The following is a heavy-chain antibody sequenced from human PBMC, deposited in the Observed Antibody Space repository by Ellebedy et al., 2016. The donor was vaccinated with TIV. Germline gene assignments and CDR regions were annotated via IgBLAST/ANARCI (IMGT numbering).Heavy chain of an antibody. D-gene: IGHD3-16*01. CDR3: TTGATVGDYYDY. CDR1: GFTFRNAW. CDR2: IKSKTEGGTT. Sequence: GGSLRLXCAASGFTFRNAWMSWVRQAPGKGLEWVGRIKSKTEGGTTDYAAHVKGRFSISRDDSKNTLSLEMNSLKTVDTAVYYCTTGATVGDYYDYWGQGTLVTVFS. V-gene: IGHV3-15*01. J-gene: IGHJ4*02.